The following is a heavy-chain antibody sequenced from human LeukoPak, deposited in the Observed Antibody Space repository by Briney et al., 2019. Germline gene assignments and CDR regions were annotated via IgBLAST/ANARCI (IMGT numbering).Heavy chain of an antibody. J-gene: IGHJ4*02. V-gene: IGHV1-18*01. CDR3: VGMAT. D-gene: IGHD5-24*01. CDR1: GDTFTTYG. CDR2: ISGYNGNT. Sequence: ASVKVSCKASGDTFTTYGITWVRQAPGQGLEWMGWISGYNGNTEYTQKFQGRVAMTRDTSTSTAYMELRSLRSDDTAVYYCVGMATWGQGTLVTVSS.